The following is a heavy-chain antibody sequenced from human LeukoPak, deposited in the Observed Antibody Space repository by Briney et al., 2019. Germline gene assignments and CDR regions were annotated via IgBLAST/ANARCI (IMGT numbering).Heavy chain of an antibody. J-gene: IGHJ4*02. CDR3: ARVYYDSSGYYQLDY. D-gene: IGHD3-22*01. CDR2: ISGSGTTK. CDR1: GFTFSSYS. Sequence: GGSLRLSCAGSGFTFSSYSICWVRQATGKGLEWISYISGSGTTKYYADSVRGRLTISRDNAKNSLYLQMNSLRGEDTAVYYCARVYYDSSGYYQLDYWGQGTLVTVSS. V-gene: IGHV3-48*01.